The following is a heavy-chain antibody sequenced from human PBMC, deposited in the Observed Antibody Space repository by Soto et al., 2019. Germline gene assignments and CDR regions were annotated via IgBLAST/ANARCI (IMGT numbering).Heavy chain of an antibody. D-gene: IGHD6-19*01. J-gene: IGHJ4*02. CDR1: GFTFSSYA. CDR2: ISYDGSNK. CDR3: ASPRFPVAGYYFDY. Sequence: GGSLRLSCAASGFTFSSYAMHWVRQAPGKGLEWVAVISYDGSNKYYADSVKGRFTISRDNSKNTLYLQMNSPRAEDTAVNYCASPRFPVAGYYFDYWGQGTLVTVSS. V-gene: IGHV3-30-3*01.